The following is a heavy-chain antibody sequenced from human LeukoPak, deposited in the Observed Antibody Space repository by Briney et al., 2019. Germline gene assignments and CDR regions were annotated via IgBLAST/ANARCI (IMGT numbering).Heavy chain of an antibody. CDR2: IYYSGST. CDR1: GGSISSSSYY. CDR3: ARHLLRATKWFDP. Sequence: SETLSLTCTVSGGSISSSSYYWGWIRQPPGKGLEWIGSIYYSGSTYYNPSLKSRVTISVDTSKNQFSLKLSSVTAADTAVYYCARHLLRATKWFDPWGQGTLVTVSS. V-gene: IGHV4-39*01. D-gene: IGHD1-26*01. J-gene: IGHJ5*02.